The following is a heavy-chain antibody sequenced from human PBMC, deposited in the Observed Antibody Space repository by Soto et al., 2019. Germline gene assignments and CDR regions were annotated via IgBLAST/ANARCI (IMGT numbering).Heavy chain of an antibody. CDR2: IYYSGST. CDR3: ARGNDFWSGGNVFDY. V-gene: IGHV4-31*03. D-gene: IGHD3-3*01. CDR1: GGSISSGGYY. Sequence: QVQLQESGPGLVKPSQTLSLTCTVSGGSISSGGYYWSWIRQHPGKGLEWIGYIYYSGSTYYNPSLKSRVTISVDTSKNQFSLKLSSVTAADTAVYYCARGNDFWSGGNVFDYWGQGTLVTVSS. J-gene: IGHJ4*02.